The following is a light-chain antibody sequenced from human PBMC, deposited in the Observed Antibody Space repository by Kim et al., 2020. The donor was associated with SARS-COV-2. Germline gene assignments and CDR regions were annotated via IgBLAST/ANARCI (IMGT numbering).Light chain of an antibody. CDR2: AAS. Sequence: DIQMTQSPSSLSASVGDRVTITCRASQSITNYLNWYQQKPGKAPELLIYAASSLQSGVPSRFTGSGSGTDFTLTINSLQPEDFATYYCQQSYSTPRTFGQGTKVDIK. V-gene: IGKV1-39*01. CDR1: QSITNY. CDR3: QQSYSTPRT. J-gene: IGKJ1*01.